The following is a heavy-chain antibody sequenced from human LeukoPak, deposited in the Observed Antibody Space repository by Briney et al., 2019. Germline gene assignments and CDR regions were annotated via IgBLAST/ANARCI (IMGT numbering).Heavy chain of an antibody. CDR1: GYTFTSYG. D-gene: IGHD3-16*02. CDR3: AKDVRSYDYVWGGYRYRLQYYGLDV. J-gene: IGHJ6*02. CDR2: ISAYNGNT. V-gene: IGHV1-18*01. Sequence: ASVKVSCKASGYTFTSYGISWVRQAPGQGLEWMGWISAYNGNTNYAQKLQGRVTMTTDTSTSTAYMELRSLRSDDTAVYYCAKDVRSYDYVWGGYRYRLQYYGLDVWGPGTTVTVTS.